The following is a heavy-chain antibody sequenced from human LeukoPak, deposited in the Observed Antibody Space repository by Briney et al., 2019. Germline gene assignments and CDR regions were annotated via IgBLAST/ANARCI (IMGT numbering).Heavy chain of an antibody. CDR3: ARVGRKIAAAAGGADY. J-gene: IGHJ4*02. D-gene: IGHD6-13*01. CDR2: ISAYNGNT. CDR1: GYTFTSYG. Sequence: ASVKVSCKASGYTFTSYGISWVRQAPGQGLEWMGWISAYNGNTNYAQKLQGRVTMTTDTSTSTAYMELRSLRSDDTAVYYCARVGRKIAAAAGGADYWGQGTLVTVSS. V-gene: IGHV1-18*01.